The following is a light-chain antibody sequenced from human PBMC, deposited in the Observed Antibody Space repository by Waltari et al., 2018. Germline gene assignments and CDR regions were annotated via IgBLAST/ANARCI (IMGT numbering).Light chain of an antibody. CDR2: EDN. Sequence: NFMLSQPHSVSESPGKTVTISCTGSSRNIASNYVQWYHHRPDRAPSIVIDEDNQRPSGVPDRFSGSIDSSTNSASLTVSGLRPEDEGDYYCQSYDSNNHVVFGGGTKLTVL. J-gene: IGLJ2*01. CDR3: QSYDSNNHVV. V-gene: IGLV6-57*02. CDR1: SRNIASNY.